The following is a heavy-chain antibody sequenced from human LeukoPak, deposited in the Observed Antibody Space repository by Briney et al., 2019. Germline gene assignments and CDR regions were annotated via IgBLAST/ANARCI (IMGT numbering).Heavy chain of an antibody. Sequence: GGSLRLSCAASGFTFSSYAIHWVRQAPGKGLEWVAVTSYDGSNEYYADSVKGRFTISRDNSRNTLYLQMNSLRAEDTAVYYCAKDLIQLWHYWGKGTLVTVSS. CDR3: AKDLIQLWHY. V-gene: IGHV3-30-3*01. J-gene: IGHJ4*02. CDR1: GFTFSSYA. CDR2: TSYDGSNE. D-gene: IGHD5-18*01.